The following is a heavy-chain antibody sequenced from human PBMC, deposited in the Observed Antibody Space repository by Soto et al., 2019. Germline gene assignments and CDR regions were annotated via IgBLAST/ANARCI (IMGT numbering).Heavy chain of an antibody. D-gene: IGHD3-16*01. V-gene: IGHV4-38-2*02. J-gene: IGHJ5*02. CDR3: ARDWGTTPRDLRWVDH. CDR1: VSSIGSSYY. Sequence: SETLSLTCAFSVSSIGSSYYWGWIRQPPGKGLEWIGTIHHGGSSFYNPSLKSRVTMSVDTSKNQFSLKLRSVTAADTAVYFCARDWGTTPRDLRWVDHWGQGTLVNGSS. CDR2: IHHGGSS.